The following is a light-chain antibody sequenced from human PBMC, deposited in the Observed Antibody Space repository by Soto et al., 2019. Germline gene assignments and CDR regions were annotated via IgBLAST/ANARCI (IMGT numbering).Light chain of an antibody. Sequence: EIVLTQSPGTLSLSLGERATLACRASQSVSNTYLAWYQQKPGQAPRLLIYGASSRATGIPDRFSGSGSGTDFSLTISRLEPEDFAIYYCQHYSGSSPRFTFGPGTRVEIK. V-gene: IGKV3-20*01. J-gene: IGKJ3*01. CDR2: GAS. CDR1: QSVSNTY. CDR3: QHYSGSSPRFT.